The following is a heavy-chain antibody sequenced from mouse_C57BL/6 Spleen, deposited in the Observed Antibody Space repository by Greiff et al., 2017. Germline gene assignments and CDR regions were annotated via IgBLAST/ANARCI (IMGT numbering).Heavy chain of an antibody. D-gene: IGHD6-1*01. J-gene: IGHJ3*01. CDR3: ALASWFAY. CDR2: IDPSDSYT. CDR1: GYTFTSYW. V-gene: IGHV1-50*01. Sequence: QVQLQQPGAELVKPGASVKLSCKASGYTFTSYWMQWVKQRPGQGLEWIGEIDPSDSYTNYNQKFKGKATLTVDTSSSTAYMQLSSLTSEDSAVXYCALASWFAYWGQGTLVTVSA.